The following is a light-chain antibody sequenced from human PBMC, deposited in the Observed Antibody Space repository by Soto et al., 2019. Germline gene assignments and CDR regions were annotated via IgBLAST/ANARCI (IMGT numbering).Light chain of an antibody. CDR3: QHYDNLPPFT. J-gene: IGKJ3*01. CDR2: GAS. Sequence: DIQMTQSPSSLSASVGARVSITCQASQDIRNYLSWFQQKPGRAPKLLIYGASNLETGVPSRFRGSGYGTDFTFTISSLQPEDIATYYCQHYDNLPPFTFGPGTKVDIK. CDR1: QDIRNY. V-gene: IGKV1-33*01.